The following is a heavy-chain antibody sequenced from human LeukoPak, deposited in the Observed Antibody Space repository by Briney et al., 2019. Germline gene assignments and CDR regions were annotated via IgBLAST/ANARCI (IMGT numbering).Heavy chain of an antibody. CDR3: AKRRACDSSGYFFDY. D-gene: IGHD3-22*01. CDR1: GFTFSSYA. Sequence: GGSLRLSCAASGFTFSSYAMSWVRQAPGKGLQWVSAISRTDALNTYYADSVKGRFTISRDNSKNTLYLQMNSLRADDTALYYCAKRRACDSSGYFFDYWGQGTLVTVSS. CDR2: ISRTDALNT. J-gene: IGHJ4*02. V-gene: IGHV3-23*01.